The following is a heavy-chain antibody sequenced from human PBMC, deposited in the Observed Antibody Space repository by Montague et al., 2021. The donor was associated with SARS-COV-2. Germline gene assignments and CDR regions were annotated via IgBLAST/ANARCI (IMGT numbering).Heavy chain of an antibody. V-gene: IGHV4-59*13. D-gene: IGHD1-26*01. Sequence: SETLSLTCTVSADSITNNYWTWIRQSPGKGLEWIGHITYRGSTTYNPSLKSRVTASIDTSKNQFSLILKSVTAADTAVYYCARGGMYLSYWGRGTLVTVSS. CDR3: ARGGMYLSY. J-gene: IGHJ4*02. CDR2: ITYRGST. CDR1: ADSITNNY.